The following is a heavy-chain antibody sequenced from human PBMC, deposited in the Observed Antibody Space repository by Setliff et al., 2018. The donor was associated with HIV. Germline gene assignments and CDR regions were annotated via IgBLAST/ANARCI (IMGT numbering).Heavy chain of an antibody. CDR1: GYSISSGFF. D-gene: IGHD3-16*01. J-gene: IGHJ4*02. V-gene: IGHV4-38-2*02. Sequence: SETLSLTCNVSGYSISSGFFWGWIRQPPGKGLEWIGSVYHSGTTAYNPSLKRRLTVSMDTSTNNFSLKLESVTAADTAVYYCARMVSDYIGHSDYWGQGTLVTVSS. CDR3: ARMVSDYIGHSDY. CDR2: VYHSGTT.